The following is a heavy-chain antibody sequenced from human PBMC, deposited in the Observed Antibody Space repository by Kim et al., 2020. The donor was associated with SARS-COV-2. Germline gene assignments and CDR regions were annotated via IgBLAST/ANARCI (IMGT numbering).Heavy chain of an antibody. V-gene: IGHV3-21*01. J-gene: IGHJ4*02. CDR3: AHSEYSSGQYFDF. Sequence: YYADSVKGRFTISRDNARNAVYLQLTSLRAEDTAIYYCAHSEYSSGQYFDFWGRGTLVSVSS. D-gene: IGHD6-19*01.